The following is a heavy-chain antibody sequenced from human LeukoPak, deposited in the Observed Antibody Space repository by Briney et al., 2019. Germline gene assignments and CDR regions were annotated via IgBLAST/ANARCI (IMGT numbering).Heavy chain of an antibody. CDR3: ATDLG. D-gene: IGHD4-17*01. V-gene: IGHV3-74*01. J-gene: IGHJ4*02. CDR2: VEHDGSRT. CDR1: GFTFTSYW. Sequence: GGSLRLSCAASGFTFTSYWMHWVRHPPGKGLVWVSRVEHDGSRTAYADSVTGRFTISRDNARNMVYLQMNSLRAEDTDVFYCATDLGWGRGTLVTVSS.